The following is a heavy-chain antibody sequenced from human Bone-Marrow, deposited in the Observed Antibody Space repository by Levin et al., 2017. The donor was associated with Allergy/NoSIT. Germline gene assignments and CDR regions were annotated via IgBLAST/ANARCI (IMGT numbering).Heavy chain of an antibody. D-gene: IGHD3-10*01. Sequence: PSETLSLTCNVSAGSFSSNSFSWGWIRQPPGKGLEWIGSINYSGTTYYNPSLKSRVTISIDTSKNHFSLKLNSVTAADTAVYYCARVGSVPDPRRKWFGPWGQGTLVTVSS. CDR2: INYSGTT. CDR1: AGSFSSNSFS. J-gene: IGHJ5*02. V-gene: IGHV4-39*07. CDR3: ARVGSVPDPRRKWFGP.